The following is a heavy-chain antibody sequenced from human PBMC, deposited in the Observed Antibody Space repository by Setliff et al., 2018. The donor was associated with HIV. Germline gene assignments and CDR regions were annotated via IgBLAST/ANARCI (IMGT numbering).Heavy chain of an antibody. CDR2: IHTSGNT. CDR3: ARDRIEFVAEDPHDVFDI. V-gene: IGHV4-4*07. J-gene: IGHJ3*02. Sequence: SETLSLTCSVSGHSISGYYWSWIRQPAGRGLEWIGRIHTSGNTNYNPSLRGRVTMSVDMSKNQFSLKLTSVSAADIAVYYCARDRIEFVAEDPHDVFDIWGRGTLVTVSS. D-gene: IGHD5-12*01. CDR1: GHSISGYY.